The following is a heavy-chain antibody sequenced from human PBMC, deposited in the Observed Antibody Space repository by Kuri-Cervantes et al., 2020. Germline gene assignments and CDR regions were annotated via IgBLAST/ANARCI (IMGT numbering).Heavy chain of an antibody. V-gene: IGHV4-31*11. Sequence: SETLSLTCAVSGDPITSGDFYWGWIRQPPGKGLEWIGYIYYSGSPYYNPSLKSRFSMSVDPPKKQFSLQLTSVTAADTAVYYCARVRYDWNSHYFDYWGQGTLVTVSS. D-gene: IGHD1-20*01. CDR2: IYYSGSP. CDR1: GDPITSGDFY. CDR3: ARVRYDWNSHYFDY. J-gene: IGHJ4*02.